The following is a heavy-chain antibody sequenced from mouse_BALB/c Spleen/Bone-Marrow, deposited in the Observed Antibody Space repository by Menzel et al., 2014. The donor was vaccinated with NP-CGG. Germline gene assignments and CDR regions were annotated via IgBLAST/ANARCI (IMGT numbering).Heavy chain of an antibody. Sequence: QVQLQQPGAELARPGASVKMSCKASGYTFTSYTMHWVKQRPGQGLEWIGYINPSSGYTNYNQKFKDKATLTADKSSSTAYMQLSSLTSEDSAVYYCARWANWDGFAYWGQGTLVTASA. D-gene: IGHD4-1*02. CDR1: GYTFTSYT. CDR3: ARWANWDGFAY. CDR2: INPSSGYT. J-gene: IGHJ3*01. V-gene: IGHV1-4*01.